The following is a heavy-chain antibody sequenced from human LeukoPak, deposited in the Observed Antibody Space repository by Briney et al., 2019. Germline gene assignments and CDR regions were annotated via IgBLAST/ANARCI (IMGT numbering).Heavy chain of an antibody. CDR3: ARGQPSPYYYGMDV. CDR2: IIPILGIA. V-gene: IGHV1-69*04. Sequence: ASVKVSCKASGGTFSSYAISWVRQAPGQGLEWMGRIIPILGIANYAQKFQGRVTITADKSTSTAYMELSSLRSEDAAVYYCARGQPSPYYYGMDVWGQGTTVTVSS. J-gene: IGHJ6*02. CDR1: GGTFSSYA.